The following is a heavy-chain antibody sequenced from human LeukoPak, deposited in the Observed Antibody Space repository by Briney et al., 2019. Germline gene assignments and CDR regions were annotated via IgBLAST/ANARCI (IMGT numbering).Heavy chain of an antibody. V-gene: IGHV3-30*04. Sequence: GRSLRLSCAASGFTFSSHAMHWVRQAPGKGLEWVAVISYDGSNKYYADSVKGRFTISRDNSKNTLYLQMNSLRAEDTAVYYCARDRRTLHGAADYWGQGTLVTASS. CDR3: ARDRRTLHGAADY. J-gene: IGHJ4*02. D-gene: IGHD4-11*01. CDR1: GFTFSSHA. CDR2: ISYDGSNK.